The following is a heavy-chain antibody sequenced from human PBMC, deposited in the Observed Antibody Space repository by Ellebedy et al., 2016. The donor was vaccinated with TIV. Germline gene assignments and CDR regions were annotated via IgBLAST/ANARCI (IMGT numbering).Heavy chain of an antibody. CDR3: AREPVGALSIDY. Sequence: GESLKISXAASGFTFSSYWMHWVRQAPGKGLVWVSRINSDGSSTNYADSVKGRFTISRDNAKNTLYLQMNSPRVEDPAVYYCAREPVGALSIDYWGQGTLVTVSS. CDR2: INSDGSST. V-gene: IGHV3-74*01. D-gene: IGHD1-26*01. CDR1: GFTFSSYW. J-gene: IGHJ4*02.